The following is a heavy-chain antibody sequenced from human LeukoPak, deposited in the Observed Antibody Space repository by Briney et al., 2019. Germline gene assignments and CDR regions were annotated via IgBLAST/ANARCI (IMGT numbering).Heavy chain of an antibody. V-gene: IGHV3-30*02. CDR3: ARDFEWTFDV. Sequence: GGSLRLSCAASGFTFSSYGMHWIRQAPGKGLEWVTFIRNDGTDKYYTDSVRGRFTISRDSSKNTVYLQMNSLRIEDTAVYYCARDFEWTFDVWGHGTLISVSS. D-gene: IGHD3-3*01. J-gene: IGHJ4*01. CDR1: GFTFSSYG. CDR2: IRNDGTDK.